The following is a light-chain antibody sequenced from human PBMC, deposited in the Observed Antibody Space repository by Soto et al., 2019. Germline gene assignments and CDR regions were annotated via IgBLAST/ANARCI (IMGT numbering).Light chain of an antibody. J-gene: IGKJ1*01. Sequence: DIQMTQSPSSLSASVGDRVTITCRASQRISSWLAWYQQKPGKAPKLLMYDASSLDSGVPSRFSGSGSGTEFTLTISSLQPDDFATYYCQQYNAYPWTFGQGTKVDIK. CDR3: QQYNAYPWT. V-gene: IGKV1-5*01. CDR1: QRISSW. CDR2: DAS.